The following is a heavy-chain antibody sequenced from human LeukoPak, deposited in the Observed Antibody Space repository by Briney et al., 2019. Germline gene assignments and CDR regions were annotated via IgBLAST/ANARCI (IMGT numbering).Heavy chain of an antibody. Sequence: GGSLRLSCAASGFAVSSNYMSWVRQPPGKGLEWVSVMHSDGSTYYADSVKGRFTISRDNLKNTLSLQMDSLRGEDTAVYYCARDQVLRGCYRTYYYGVDVWGKGTTVTVSS. CDR1: GFAVSSNY. J-gene: IGHJ6*04. V-gene: IGHV3-53*01. CDR3: ARDQVLRGCYRTYYYGVDV. D-gene: IGHD1-26*01. CDR2: MHSDGST.